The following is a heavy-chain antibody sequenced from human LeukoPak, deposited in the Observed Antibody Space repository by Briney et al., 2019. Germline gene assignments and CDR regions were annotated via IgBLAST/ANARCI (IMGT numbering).Heavy chain of an antibody. Sequence: GGSLRLSCSASGFTFSDYSMHWVRKAPGKGLEYVSAISSNGGSTYYASSVKGRFTISRDNSKNTLYLQMGSLRTEDMAVYYCARVAARVSLDYWGQGTLVTVSS. CDR3: ARVAARVSLDY. J-gene: IGHJ4*02. D-gene: IGHD2-15*01. V-gene: IGHV3-64*01. CDR1: GFTFSDYS. CDR2: ISSNGGST.